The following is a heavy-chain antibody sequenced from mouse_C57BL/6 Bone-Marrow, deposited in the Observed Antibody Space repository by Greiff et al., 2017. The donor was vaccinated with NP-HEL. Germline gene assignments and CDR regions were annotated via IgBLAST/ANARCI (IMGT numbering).Heavy chain of an antibody. V-gene: IGHV1-36*01. CDR1: GFTFTDYY. Sequence: SGPVLVKPGPSVKISCKASGFTFTDYYMHWVKQSHGKSLEWIGLVYPYNGGTSSNQKFKGKATLTVDTSSSTAYLELNSLTSEDSAVYYCATTGAQATPYYYAMDYWGQGTSVTVSS. CDR2: VYPYNGGT. J-gene: IGHJ4*01. CDR3: ATTGAQATPYYYAMDY. D-gene: IGHD3-2*02.